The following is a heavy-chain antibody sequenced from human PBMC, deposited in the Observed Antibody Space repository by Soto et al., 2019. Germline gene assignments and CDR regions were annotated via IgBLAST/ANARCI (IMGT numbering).Heavy chain of an antibody. CDR1: GGAVRSSNYY. CDR2: MRYVGNT. Sequence: PSEPLSLTGTVSGGAVRSSNYYWSWIRQPPGRGLEGFGSMRYVGNTYSNPSLKSRPTISVDTSNNPISLRLSSVTAADTAIYYCATGKIDFWSGYKYFYYGMDVWGQGTTVTVYS. D-gene: IGHD3-3*01. V-gene: IGHV4-39*02. J-gene: IGHJ6*02. CDR3: ATGKIDFWSGYKYFYYGMDV.